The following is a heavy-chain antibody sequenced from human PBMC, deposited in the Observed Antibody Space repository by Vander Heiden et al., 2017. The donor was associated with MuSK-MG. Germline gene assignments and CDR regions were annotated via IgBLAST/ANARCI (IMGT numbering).Heavy chain of an antibody. D-gene: IGHD3-10*01. V-gene: IGHV3-21*01. CDR1: AFTFSSYS. J-gene: IGHJ4*02. CDR3: ARDRDWASGTDY. Sequence: EVQLVESGGGLVKPGGSLKVSCAASAFTFSSYSMNWVRQAPGKGLEWVSFISSSGSYIYYADSVKGRFTISRDNAENSLYLQMNSLRAEDTAVYYCARDRDWASGTDYWGQGTLVTVSS. CDR2: ISSSGSYI.